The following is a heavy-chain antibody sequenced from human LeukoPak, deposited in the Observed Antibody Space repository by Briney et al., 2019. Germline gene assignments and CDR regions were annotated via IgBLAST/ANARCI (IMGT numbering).Heavy chain of an antibody. V-gene: IGHV4-39*01. CDR3: ARGCRSGWFDP. J-gene: IGHJ5*02. Sequence: SSETLSLTCTVSGGSISSSSYYWGWIRQPPGKGLEWIGSIYYSGSTYYNPSLKSRVTISVDTSKNQFSLKLSSVTAADTAVYYCARGCRSGWFDPWGQGTLVTVSS. D-gene: IGHD2-15*01. CDR2: IYYSGST. CDR1: GGSISSSSYY.